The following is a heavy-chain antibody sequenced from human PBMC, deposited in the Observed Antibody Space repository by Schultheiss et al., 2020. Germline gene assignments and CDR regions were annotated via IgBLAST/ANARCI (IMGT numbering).Heavy chain of an antibody. CDR1: GGSFSGYY. Sequence: SETLSLTCAVYGGSFSGYYWSWIRQPPGKGLEWIGYIYYSGSTNYNPSLKSRVTISVDTSKNQFSLKLSSVTAADTAVYYCARAYCSGGSCYVSHGNAFDIWGQGTMVTVSS. CDR2: IYYSGST. J-gene: IGHJ3*02. D-gene: IGHD2-15*01. V-gene: IGHV4-59*01. CDR3: ARAYCSGGSCYVSHGNAFDI.